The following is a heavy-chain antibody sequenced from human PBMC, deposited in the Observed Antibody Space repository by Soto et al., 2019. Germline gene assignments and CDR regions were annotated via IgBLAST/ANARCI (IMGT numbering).Heavy chain of an antibody. Sequence: GESLKISCKGSGYSLASHWVAWVRQMPEKGLEWIGTIYPGDSDTKYSSAFRGHVTISADTSVSTAYLQWRSLEATDSAIYYCARYSGSYWHYLDFWGQGTLVTVS. CDR1: GYSLASHW. J-gene: IGHJ4*02. CDR3: ARYSGSYWHYLDF. CDR2: IYPGDSDT. V-gene: IGHV5-51*01. D-gene: IGHD1-26*01.